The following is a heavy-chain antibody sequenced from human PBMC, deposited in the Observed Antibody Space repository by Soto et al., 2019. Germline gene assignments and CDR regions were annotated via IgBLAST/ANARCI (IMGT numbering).Heavy chain of an antibody. D-gene: IGHD2-2*01. CDR2: ISGNGGDYT. J-gene: IGHJ4*02. CDR1: GSTFSTYP. Sequence: EVQLLESGEGLVHPGGARGLSCAASGSTFSTYPMSWVRRAPRKGLEWVRAISGNGGDYTYYADSVKGRFTISRNNSKNTLYLQMNSLRAEDTAVYYCVPLCRYCSTTTPSWGQGTLVTVSS. V-gene: IGHV3-23*01. CDR3: VPLCRYCSTTTPS.